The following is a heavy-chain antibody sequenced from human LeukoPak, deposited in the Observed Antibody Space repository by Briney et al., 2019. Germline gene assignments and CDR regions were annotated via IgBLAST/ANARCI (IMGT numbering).Heavy chain of an antibody. V-gene: IGHV4-39*01. CDR2: IYYSGST. Sequence: SETLSLTCTVSGGSISSSSYYWGWLRQPPGKGLEWIGSIYYSGSTYYNPSLKSRVTISVDTSKNQFSLKLSSVTAADTAVYYCARHEGSGYAKSYYYYMDVWGKGTTVTVSS. J-gene: IGHJ6*03. CDR1: GGSISSSSYY. D-gene: IGHD5-12*01. CDR3: ARHEGSGYAKSYYYYMDV.